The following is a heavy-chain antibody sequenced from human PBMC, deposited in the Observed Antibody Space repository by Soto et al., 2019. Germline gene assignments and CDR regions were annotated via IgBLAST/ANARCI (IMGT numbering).Heavy chain of an antibody. Sequence: ASVKVSCKASGGTFSSYAISWVRQAPGQGLEWMGGIIPIFGTANYAQKFQGRVTITADKSTSTAYMELSSLRSEDTAVYYCARDCSGGSCYSNYYYGMDVWGQGTTVTVSS. V-gene: IGHV1-69*06. CDR3: ARDCSGGSCYSNYYYGMDV. D-gene: IGHD2-15*01. CDR2: IIPIFGTA. CDR1: GGTFSSYA. J-gene: IGHJ6*02.